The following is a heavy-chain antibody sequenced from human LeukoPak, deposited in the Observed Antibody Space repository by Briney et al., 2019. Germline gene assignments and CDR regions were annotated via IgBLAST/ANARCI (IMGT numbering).Heavy chain of an antibody. V-gene: IGHV3-9*01. CDR3: AKEGGYSSGYILGNWFDP. J-gene: IGHJ5*02. Sequence: PGRSLRLSCAASGFTFDDYAMHWVRQAPGKGLEWVSGISWNSGSIGYADSVKGRFTISRDNAKNSLYLQMNSLRAEDTALYYCAKEGGYSSGYILGNWFDPLGPGNPGHRLL. CDR2: ISWNSGSI. D-gene: IGHD3-22*01. CDR1: GFTFDDYA.